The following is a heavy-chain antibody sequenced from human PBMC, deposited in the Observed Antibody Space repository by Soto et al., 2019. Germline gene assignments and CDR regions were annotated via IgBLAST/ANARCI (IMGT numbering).Heavy chain of an antibody. D-gene: IGHD2-21*02. J-gene: IGHJ6*02. V-gene: IGHV4-39*01. CDR1: GDSITTSGYY. CDR3: VRNATDHTAYYYSAMDV. CDR2: IYSSGRS. Sequence: SETLSLTVTVSGDSITTSGYYWDCIRQPPGKGLEWILSIYSSGRSYYNPSLSSRVTISLDTAKNQIYLNVNSVTAADTALHYCVRNATDHTAYYYSAMDVWGQGTTVTVPS.